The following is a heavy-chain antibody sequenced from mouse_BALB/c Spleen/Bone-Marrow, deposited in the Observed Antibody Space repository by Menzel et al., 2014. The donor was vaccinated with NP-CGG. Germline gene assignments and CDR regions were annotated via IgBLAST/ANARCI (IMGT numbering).Heavy chain of an antibody. Sequence: LQQSGSELVRPGASVKLSCKASGYTFTNYWIHWVKQRPGQGLEWIGNVYPGRGSINSDEKFKTKATLTVDTSSSTAYMHLNSLTSGDSAVYYCARRLRGYYAMDYWGQGTSVTVSS. CDR3: ARRLRGYYAMDY. CDR2: VYPGRGSI. J-gene: IGHJ4*01. V-gene: IGHV1S22*01. D-gene: IGHD1-3*01. CDR1: GYTFTNYW.